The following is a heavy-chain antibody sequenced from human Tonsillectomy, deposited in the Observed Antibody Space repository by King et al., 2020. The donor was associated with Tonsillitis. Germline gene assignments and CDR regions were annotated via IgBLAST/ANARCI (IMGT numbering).Heavy chain of an antibody. D-gene: IGHD6-19*01. CDR3: ARRQGLGGAGLGGMDV. Sequence: QLVQSGAEVKKPGESLKISCKTSGYSFSNYWIGWVRQMPGKGLEWMGIVYPGDSDTRYSPSFQGQVTISADKSIRTAYLQWSSLKASDTAIFYCARRQGLGGAGLGGMDVWGQGTTVTVSS. J-gene: IGHJ6*02. CDR2: VYPGDSDT. V-gene: IGHV5-51*01. CDR1: GYSFSNYW.